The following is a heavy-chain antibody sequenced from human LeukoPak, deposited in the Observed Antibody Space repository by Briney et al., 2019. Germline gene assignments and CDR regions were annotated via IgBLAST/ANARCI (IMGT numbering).Heavy chain of an antibody. CDR1: GYTFNNYY. D-gene: IGHD4-11*01. CDR2: INLSGSTT. V-gene: IGHV1-46*02. CDR3: AITPHISSYARFEY. Sequence: ASVKVSCKASGYTFNNYYVHWVRQAPGQGLVWMGVINLSGSTTTYAQRFQGRVTVTRDTSTTTVYMVLSSLSSEDTAVYYCAITPHISSYARFEYWGQGTQVTVSS. J-gene: IGHJ4*02.